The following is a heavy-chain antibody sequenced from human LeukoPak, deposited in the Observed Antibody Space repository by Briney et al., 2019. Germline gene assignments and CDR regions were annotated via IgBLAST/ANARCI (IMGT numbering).Heavy chain of an antibody. D-gene: IGHD1-14*01. CDR1: GGTFSSYA. Sequence: ASVKVSCKASGGTFSSYAISWVRQAPGQGLEWMGGIIPIFGTANYAQKFQGRATITADKSTSTAYMELSSLRSEDTAVYYCARNRNIRGPREPFAYWGQGALVTVSS. CDR3: ARNRNIRGPREPFAY. J-gene: IGHJ4*02. V-gene: IGHV1-69*06. CDR2: IIPIFGTA.